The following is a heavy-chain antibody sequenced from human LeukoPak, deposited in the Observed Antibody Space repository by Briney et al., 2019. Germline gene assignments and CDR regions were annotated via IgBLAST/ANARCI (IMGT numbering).Heavy chain of an antibody. CDR3: ARDRPDIVVVPAAILWRPLDY. CDR2: IWYDGSNK. V-gene: IGHV3-33*08. D-gene: IGHD2-2*02. Sequence: PGRSLRLSCAASGFTFSSYGMHWVRQAPGKGLEWVAVIWYDGSNKYYADSVKGRFTISRDNSKNTLYLQMNSLRAEDTAVYYCARDRPDIVVVPAAILWRPLDYWGQGTLVTVSS. J-gene: IGHJ4*02. CDR1: GFTFSSYG.